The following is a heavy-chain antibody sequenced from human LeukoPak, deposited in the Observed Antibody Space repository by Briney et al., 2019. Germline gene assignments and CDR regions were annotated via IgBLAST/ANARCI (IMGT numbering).Heavy chain of an antibody. V-gene: IGHV1-2*02. CDR3: GRDRHWNQRNFDY. Sequence: ASVKVSCKAFGYTITGYYIHWVRQAPGQGLEWMGWINPNNGGTNSAQKFQGRVTMTRDTSIGTAYMELNRLTYDDTAVYYCGRDRHWNQRNFDYWGQGTLVTVSS. CDR1: GYTITGYY. D-gene: IGHD1-1*01. CDR2: INPNNGGT. J-gene: IGHJ4*02.